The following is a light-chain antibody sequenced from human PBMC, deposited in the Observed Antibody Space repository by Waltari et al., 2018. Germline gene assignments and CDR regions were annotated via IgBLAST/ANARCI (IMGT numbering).Light chain of an antibody. CDR1: NSDVGVYTS. V-gene: IGLV2-14*03. Sequence: QSALTQPASVSGSPGQSITISCSGANSDVGVYTSFSWYQQHPGKAPKLLISDVYYRPSGVSIRFSGSKSGNTSSLTISGLQPEDEADYYCSSYTLTTTVFGGGTKVTVL. CDR3: SSYTLTTTV. J-gene: IGLJ2*01. CDR2: DVY.